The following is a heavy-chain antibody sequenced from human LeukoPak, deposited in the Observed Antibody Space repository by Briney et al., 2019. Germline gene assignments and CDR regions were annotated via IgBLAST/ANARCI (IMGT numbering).Heavy chain of an antibody. CDR1: GFTFSSYA. Sequence: PGGSLRLSCAASGFTFSSYAMHWVRQAPGKGLEWVAVISYDGSNKYYADSVKGRFTISRDNAKNSLYLQMNSLRAEDTAVYYCASRMVGATNWFDPWGQGTLVTVSS. CDR2: ISYDGSNK. D-gene: IGHD1-26*01. J-gene: IGHJ5*02. V-gene: IGHV3-30-3*01. CDR3: ASRMVGATNWFDP.